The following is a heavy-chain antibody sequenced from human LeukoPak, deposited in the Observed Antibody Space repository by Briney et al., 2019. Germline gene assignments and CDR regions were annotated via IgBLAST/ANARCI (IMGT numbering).Heavy chain of an antibody. V-gene: IGHV4-4*07. D-gene: IGHD6-6*01. Sequence: SETLSLTCTVSGGPIYSYHWSCIRQTAGKGLEWIGRLYPGVSTNYNPSLKSRVTMSVDTSKNQYALKLSAVTAADTAVYYCARAYSSSSWVFHGYWGQGTLVTVSS. CDR3: ARAYSSSSWVFHGY. CDR1: GGPIYSYH. J-gene: IGHJ4*02. CDR2: LYPGVST.